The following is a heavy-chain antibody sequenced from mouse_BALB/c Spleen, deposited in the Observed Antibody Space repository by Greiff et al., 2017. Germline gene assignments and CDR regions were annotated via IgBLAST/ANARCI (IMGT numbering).Heavy chain of an antibody. CDR1: GYTFTDYA. J-gene: IGHJ3*02. D-gene: IGHD2-4*01. V-gene: IGHV1-67*01. Sequence: VQLVESGPELVRPGVSVKISCKGSGYTFTDYAMHWVKQSHAKSLEWIGVISTYYGNTNYNQKFKGKATMTVDKSSSTAYMELARLTSEDSAIYYCARGDDYDEWGQGTLVTVSA. CDR2: ISTYYGNT. CDR3: ARGDDYDE.